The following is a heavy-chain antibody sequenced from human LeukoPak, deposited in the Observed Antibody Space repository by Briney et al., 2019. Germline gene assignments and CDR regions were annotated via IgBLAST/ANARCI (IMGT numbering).Heavy chain of an antibody. J-gene: IGHJ4*02. Sequence: GGSLRLSCAASGFTFSSYWMHWVRQAPGKGLEWVSLVSGDGGVTHYADSVKGRFTISRDNSKNSLYLQMSSLRVEDTAFYYCAKGNNSLSFNFDYWGQGTLVTVSS. V-gene: IGHV3-43*02. D-gene: IGHD2/OR15-2a*01. CDR3: AKGNNSLSFNFDY. CDR1: GFTFSSYW. CDR2: VSGDGGVT.